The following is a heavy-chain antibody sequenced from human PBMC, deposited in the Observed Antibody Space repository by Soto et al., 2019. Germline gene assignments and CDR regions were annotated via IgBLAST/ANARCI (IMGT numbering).Heavy chain of an antibody. CDR1: GFTFISYT. CDR3: VRDHARAFDS. J-gene: IGHJ4*02. V-gene: IGHV3-21*05. Sequence: EGSLILSWLASGFTFISYTFNWVRQAPGKGLEWISYFGGSAAYIYYADSVKGRFTIPRDDAKSSLYLQMNSLRVEDTAVYFCVRDHARAFDSWGQGT. CDR2: FGGSAAYI. D-gene: IGHD2-2*01.